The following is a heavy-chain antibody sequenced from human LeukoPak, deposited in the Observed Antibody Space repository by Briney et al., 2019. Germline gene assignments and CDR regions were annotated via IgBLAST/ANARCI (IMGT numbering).Heavy chain of an antibody. J-gene: IGHJ6*02. Sequence: SETLSLTCTVSGGSISSYYWSWIRQPPGKGLEWLGYIYYSGSTNYNPSLQSRVTISVDTSKNQFSLKLSSVTAADTAVYYCARVGGSNYYYYGMDVWGQGTTVTVSS. D-gene: IGHD2-15*01. CDR1: GGSISSYY. CDR2: IYYSGST. V-gene: IGHV4-59*01. CDR3: ARVGGSNYYYYGMDV.